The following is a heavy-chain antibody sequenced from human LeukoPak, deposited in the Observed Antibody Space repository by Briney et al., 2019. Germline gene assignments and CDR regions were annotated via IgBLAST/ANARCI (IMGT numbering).Heavy chain of an antibody. CDR1: GFTFSSYA. V-gene: IGHV3-30*04. Sequence: GGSLRLSCAASGFTFSSYAMHWVRQAPGKGLEWVAVISYDGSNKYYADSVKGRFTISRDNSKNTLYLQMNSLRAEGTAVYYCAREHVDIVATSKDYWGQGTLVTVSS. J-gene: IGHJ4*02. CDR3: AREHVDIVATSKDY. CDR2: ISYDGSNK. D-gene: IGHD5-12*01.